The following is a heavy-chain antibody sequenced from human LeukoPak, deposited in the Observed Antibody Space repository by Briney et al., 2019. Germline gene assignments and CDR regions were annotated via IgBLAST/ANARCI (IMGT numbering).Heavy chain of an antibody. Sequence: VASVTVSCKASGGTFSSYAISRVRQAPGQGLEWMGGIIPIFGTANYAQKFQGRVTITTDESTSTAYMELSSLRSEDTAVYYCARDRYSGSYHYYYYYYMDVWGKGTTVTVSS. J-gene: IGHJ6*03. V-gene: IGHV1-69*05. CDR3: ARDRYSGSYHYYYYYYMDV. D-gene: IGHD1-26*01. CDR2: IIPIFGTA. CDR1: GGTFSSYA.